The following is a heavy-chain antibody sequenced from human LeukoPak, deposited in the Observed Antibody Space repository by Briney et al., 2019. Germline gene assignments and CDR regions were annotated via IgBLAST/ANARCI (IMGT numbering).Heavy chain of an antibody. V-gene: IGHV1-18*01. Sequence: GASVKVSCKASGYTFTNYAISWVRQAPGQGLEWVGWISAYNGNTNYAQKFQGRVTMTTDTSTRTAYMELRSLRSDDTAVYYCARGLEWLTRRHNWFDPWGQGTLVTVSS. J-gene: IGHJ5*02. CDR2: ISAYNGNT. D-gene: IGHD3-3*01. CDR3: ARGLEWLTRRHNWFDP. CDR1: GYTFTNYA.